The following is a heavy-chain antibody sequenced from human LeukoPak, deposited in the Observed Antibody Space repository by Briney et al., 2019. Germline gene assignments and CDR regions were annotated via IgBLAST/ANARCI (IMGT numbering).Heavy chain of an antibody. CDR2: ISSSSSYI. V-gene: IGHV3-21*03. J-gene: IGHJ5*02. D-gene: IGHD6-13*01. CDR3: TTGPSGSSFDP. Sequence: GGSLRLSCAASGFTFSSYSMNWVRQAPGKGLEWVSSISSSSSYIYYADSVKGRFTISRDNAKNSLYLQMNSLKTEDTAVYYCTTGPSGSSFDPWGQGTLVTVSS. CDR1: GFTFSSYS.